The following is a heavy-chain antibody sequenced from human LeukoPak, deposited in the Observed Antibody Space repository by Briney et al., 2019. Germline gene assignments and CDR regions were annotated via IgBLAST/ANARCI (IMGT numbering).Heavy chain of an antibody. V-gene: IGHV4-34*01. CDR2: INHSGST. CDR3: ARGYYGPNYYFDY. Sequence: PSETLSLTCAVYGGSFSGYYWSWIRQPPGKGLEWIGEINHSGSTNYNPSLKSRVTISVDTSKNQFSLKLSSVTAADTAVYYCARGYYGPNYYFDYWGQGTLVTVSS. CDR1: GGSFSGYY. D-gene: IGHD4-23*01. J-gene: IGHJ4*02.